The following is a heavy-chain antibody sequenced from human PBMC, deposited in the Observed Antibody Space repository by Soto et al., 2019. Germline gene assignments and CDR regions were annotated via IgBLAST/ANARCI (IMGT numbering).Heavy chain of an antibody. CDR1: GGTFSTSA. J-gene: IGHJ6*02. Sequence: QVQLMQSGAEVKKPGSSVKVSCKASGGTFSTSAISWVRQAPGEGLEWVGGIMPVFATPDYAQKFQGRVTISADQSTTTAYLELTSPTTDDTAVYYCARAKGRKQLGGNYHAILDVWGQGTAITVSS. CDR3: ARAKGRKQLGGNYHAILDV. V-gene: IGHV1-69*12. CDR2: IMPVFATP. D-gene: IGHD1-7*01.